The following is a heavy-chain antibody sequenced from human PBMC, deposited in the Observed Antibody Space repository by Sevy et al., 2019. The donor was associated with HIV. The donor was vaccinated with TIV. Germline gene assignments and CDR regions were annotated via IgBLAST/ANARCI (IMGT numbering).Heavy chain of an antibody. V-gene: IGHV1-24*01. CDR2: FDPEDGET. Sequence: ASVKVSCKVSGSTLTRLSMHWVRQSPGKGLEWMGRFDPEDGETIYVQKFQGRVTMTEDTSTDTAYMQLSSLRSEDTAVYYCASAREYYSDNSGYFDYWGQRTLVTVSS. J-gene: IGHJ4*02. CDR3: ASAREYYSDNSGYFDY. CDR1: GSTLTRLS. D-gene: IGHD3-22*01.